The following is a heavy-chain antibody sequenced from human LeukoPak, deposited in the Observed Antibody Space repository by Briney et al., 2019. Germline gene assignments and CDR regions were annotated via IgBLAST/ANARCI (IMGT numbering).Heavy chain of an antibody. CDR1: GFTVSSNC. D-gene: IGHD3-16*01. CDR2: IYSGGST. CDR3: AREGGGEMTLLY. Sequence: GGSLRLSCAASGFTVSSNCMSWVRQAPGKGLEWVSVIYSGGSTYYADSVKGRFTISRDNFKNTLYLQMNSLRAEDTAVYYCAREGGGEMTLLYWGQGTLVTVSS. V-gene: IGHV3-66*02. J-gene: IGHJ4*02.